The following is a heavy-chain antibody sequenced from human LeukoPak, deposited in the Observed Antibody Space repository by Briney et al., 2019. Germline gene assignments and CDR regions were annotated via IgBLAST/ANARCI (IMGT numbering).Heavy chain of an antibody. CDR3: ARGAGDYDILTGYWDASDY. CDR1: GFTFSSYE. CDR2: ISSSGSTI. Sequence: GGSLRLSCAASGFTFSSYEMNWVRQAPGKGLEWVSYISSSGSTIYYADSVKGRFTISRDNAKNSLYLQMNSLRAEDTAVYYCARGAGDYDILTGYWDASDYWGQGTPVTVSS. J-gene: IGHJ4*02. V-gene: IGHV3-48*03. D-gene: IGHD3-9*01.